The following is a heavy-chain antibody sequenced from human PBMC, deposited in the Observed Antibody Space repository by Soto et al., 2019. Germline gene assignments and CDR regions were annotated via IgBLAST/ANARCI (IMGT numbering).Heavy chain of an antibody. CDR2: ISPCIDNT. CDR3: ARGLGP. J-gene: IGHJ1*01. Sequence: GASVKVSCKASGFSLSDDGINWMRQAPGQGLDWVGWISPCIDNTNYAQKFQGRVTLTRDTSASTAYMELSSLRSEDTAVYYCARGLGPWG. V-gene: IGHV1-18*01. D-gene: IGHD6-6*01. CDR1: GFSLSDDG.